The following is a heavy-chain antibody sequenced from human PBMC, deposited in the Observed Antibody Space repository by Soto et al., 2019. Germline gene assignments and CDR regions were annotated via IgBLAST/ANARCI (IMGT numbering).Heavy chain of an antibody. CDR3: TRXTDLLFCTGTSCPGMDI. CDR1: GFSISNYW. Sequence: PGGSLRLSCVASGFSISNYWMSWVRQAPEKGLEWVANIKQDGSENYYLDSVKGRFTISRDNAKNSLYLQMYSLRVEDTAVYYCTRXTDLLFCTGTSCPGMDIWGQGTTVTVSS. J-gene: IGHJ6*02. V-gene: IGHV3-7*03. D-gene: IGHD2-2*01. CDR2: IKQDGSEN.